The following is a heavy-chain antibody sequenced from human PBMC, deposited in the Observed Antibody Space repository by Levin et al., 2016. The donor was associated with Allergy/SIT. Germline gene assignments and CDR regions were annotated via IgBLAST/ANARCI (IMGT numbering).Heavy chain of an antibody. D-gene: IGHD6-19*01. CDR2: IYTSGST. J-gene: IGHJ4*02. CDR3: ARSGSSGWYGDY. CDR1: GGSISSGSYY. V-gene: IGHV4-61*02. Sequence: SETLSLTCTVSGGSISSGSYYWSWIRQPAGKGLEWIGRIYTSGSTNYNPSLKSRVTISVDTSKNQFSLKLSSVTAADTAVYYCARSGSSGWYGDYWGQGTLVTVSS.